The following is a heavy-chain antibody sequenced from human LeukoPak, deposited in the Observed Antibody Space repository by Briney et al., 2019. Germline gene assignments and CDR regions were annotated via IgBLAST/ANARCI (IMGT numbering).Heavy chain of an antibody. CDR1: GFTFSSYS. CDR3: AREFMVRGVIIS. Sequence: GGSLRLSCAASGFTFSSYSMNWVRQAPGKGLEWVSSISSSSSYIYYADSVKGRLTISRDNAKNSLYLQMNSLRAEDTAVYYCAREFMVRGVIISWGKGTTVTVSS. CDR2: ISSSSSYI. V-gene: IGHV3-21*01. D-gene: IGHD3-10*01. J-gene: IGHJ6*04.